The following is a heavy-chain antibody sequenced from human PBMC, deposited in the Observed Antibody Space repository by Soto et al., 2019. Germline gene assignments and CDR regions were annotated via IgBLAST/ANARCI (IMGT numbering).Heavy chain of an antibody. Sequence: SETLSLTCSVSGGTISGYYWTWIRQPAGKGLEWIGRIYSSGNTKYNPSLQSRVTMSLDTSNNQFSLRLTSVTAADTAVYYCARGQRFSDWFDPWGQGTLVTVPQ. CDR1: GGTISGYY. CDR2: IYSSGNT. D-gene: IGHD3-3*01. J-gene: IGHJ5*02. V-gene: IGHV4-4*07. CDR3: ARGQRFSDWFDP.